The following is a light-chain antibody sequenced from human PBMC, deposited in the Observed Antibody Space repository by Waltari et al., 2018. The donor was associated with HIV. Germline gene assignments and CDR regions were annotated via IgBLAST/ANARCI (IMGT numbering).Light chain of an antibody. J-gene: IGLJ1*01. V-gene: IGLV2-14*03. CDR3: SSFTTSQTYV. Sequence: HSALTHPASVAGSPGQSISIACSGPAPELVFSVSLSLYQKPPGRPPKLIIYDATNRPSDVSDRFSASKSGTTASLTITGLQDEDEADYFCSSFTTSQTYVFGSGTRVTVL. CDR1: APELVFSVS. CDR2: DAT.